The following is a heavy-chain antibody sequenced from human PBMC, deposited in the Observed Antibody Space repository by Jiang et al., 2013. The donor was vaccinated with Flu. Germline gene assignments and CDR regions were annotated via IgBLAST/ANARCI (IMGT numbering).Heavy chain of an antibody. V-gene: IGHV2-5*01. D-gene: IGHD1-1*01. CDR3: AHSVQGKWFDP. CDR1: GFSLSTSGVG. Sequence: KPTQTLTLTCTFSGFSLSTSGVGVGWIRQPPGKALEWLALIYWNDDKRYSPSLKTRLTISKDTSKNQVVLTMTNMDPVDTATYYCAHSVQGKWFDPWGQGTLVTVSS. J-gene: IGHJ5*02. CDR2: IYWNDDK.